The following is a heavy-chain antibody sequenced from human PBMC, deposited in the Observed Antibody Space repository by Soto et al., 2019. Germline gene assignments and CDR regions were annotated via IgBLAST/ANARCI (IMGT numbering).Heavy chain of an antibody. CDR3: ARGRGYSGYDYGY. V-gene: IGHV4-34*01. CDR2: INHSGST. J-gene: IGHJ4*02. CDR1: GGSFSGYY. Sequence: SETLSLTCAVYGGSFSGYYWSWIRQPPGKGLEWIGEINHSGSTNYNPSLKSRVTISVDTSKNKFSLKRSSVTAADTAVYYCARGRGYSGYDYGYWGQGTLVTVSS. D-gene: IGHD5-12*01.